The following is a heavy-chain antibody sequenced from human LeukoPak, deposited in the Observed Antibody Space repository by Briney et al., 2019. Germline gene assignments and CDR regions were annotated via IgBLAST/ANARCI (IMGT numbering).Heavy chain of an antibody. CDR3: ARVRSSGFRPAFDI. D-gene: IGHD3-22*01. CDR1: GFTFSSYW. V-gene: IGHV3-74*01. Sequence: PGGSLRLSCAASGFTFSSYWMHWVRQAPGKGLVWVSRINSDGSSTSYADSVKGRFTISRDNAKNTLYLQMNSLRAEDTAVYYCARVRSSGFRPAFDIWGQGTTVTVSS. CDR2: INSDGSST. J-gene: IGHJ3*02.